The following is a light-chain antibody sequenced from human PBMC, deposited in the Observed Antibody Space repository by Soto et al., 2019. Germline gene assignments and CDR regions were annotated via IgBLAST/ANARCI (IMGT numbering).Light chain of an antibody. V-gene: IGKV1-5*03. Sequence: DIQMTQSHSTLSASVGDRVTITCRASQNINNWLAWYQQKPGKAPKALIYKVSNLESGVPSRFSGSGSGTEFALTNSRLQPDDFAPYYCQHYKTYSWTFGQGTKVESK. J-gene: IGKJ1*01. CDR3: QHYKTYSWT. CDR2: KVS. CDR1: QNINNW.